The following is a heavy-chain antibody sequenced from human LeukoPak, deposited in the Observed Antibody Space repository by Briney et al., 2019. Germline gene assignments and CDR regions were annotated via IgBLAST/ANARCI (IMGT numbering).Heavy chain of an antibody. CDR2: MSGSGGST. CDR3: AKDREYSYVYDAFDI. J-gene: IGHJ3*02. V-gene: IGHV3-23*01. Sequence: GGSLRLSCAASGFTFSSYAMSRVRQAPGKGLEWDSGMSGSGGSTYYADSVKGRFTISRDNSKNTLYLQMNTLRAEDTAVYYCAKDREYSYVYDAFDIWGQGTLVTVSS. CDR1: GFTFSSYA. D-gene: IGHD3-16*01.